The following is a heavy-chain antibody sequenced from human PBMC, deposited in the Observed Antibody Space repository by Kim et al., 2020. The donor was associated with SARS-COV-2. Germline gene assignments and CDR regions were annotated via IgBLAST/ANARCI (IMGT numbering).Heavy chain of an antibody. V-gene: IGHV5-51*01. CDR3: ARLEGSYADEYFQH. Sequence: SPSVQGQVTISADKSISTAYLQWSSLKASDTAMYYCARLEGSYADEYFQHWGQGTLVTVSS. J-gene: IGHJ1*01. D-gene: IGHD1-26*01.